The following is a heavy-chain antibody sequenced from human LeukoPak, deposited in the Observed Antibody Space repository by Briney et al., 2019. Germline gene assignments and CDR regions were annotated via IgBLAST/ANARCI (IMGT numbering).Heavy chain of an antibody. CDR3: AREDPSSGLVYFDY. V-gene: IGHV3-23*01. J-gene: IGHJ4*02. CDR1: GFTFSIFV. D-gene: IGHD3-22*01. CDR2: ISGSGRTT. Sequence: GGSLRHSCAASGFTFSIFVVSCVRQAPGKGLEWVSAISGSGRTTYYADSVKGRFANSRDNSKNTLFLRMNSLRAGDTAVYFCAREDPSSGLVYFDYWGQGTLVTVSS.